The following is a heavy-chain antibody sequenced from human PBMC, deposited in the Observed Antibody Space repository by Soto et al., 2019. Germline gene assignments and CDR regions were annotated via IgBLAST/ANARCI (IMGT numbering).Heavy chain of an antibody. CDR3: AKDSIAASATRDFDS. D-gene: IGHD6-13*01. J-gene: IGHJ4*02. V-gene: IGHV3-23*01. CDR2: ISGSVGST. Sequence: PGGSLRLSCGVSGFTVTSNGVSWVRQAPGKGLEWVSAISGSVGSTFYADSVKGRFTISRDNSKNTLYLQMNSLRAEDTAVYYCAKDSIAASATRDFDSLCQGALVTVSS. CDR1: GFTVTSNG.